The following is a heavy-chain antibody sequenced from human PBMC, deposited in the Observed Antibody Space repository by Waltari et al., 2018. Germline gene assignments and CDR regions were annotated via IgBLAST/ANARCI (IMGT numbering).Heavy chain of an antibody. CDR2: ISTGNGHA. CDR1: EYTFINHG. CDR3: ARGGSRAGFDY. J-gene: IGHJ4*02. V-gene: IGHV1-3*04. Sequence: QVQLLQSGAEVKKPGASVKLSCKASEYTFINHGIHWVRQAPGQRLEWMGWISTGNGHARYSQKFQERVTITRDTSATTVYMEVTTLKSEDTAVFYCARGGSRAGFDYWGQGTLVTVSS. D-gene: IGHD3-10*01.